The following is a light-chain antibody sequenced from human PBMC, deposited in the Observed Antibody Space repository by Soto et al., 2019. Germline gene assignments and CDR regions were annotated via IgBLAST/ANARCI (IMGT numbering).Light chain of an antibody. CDR3: QQLNSYPLT. CDR2: AAS. V-gene: IGKV1-9*01. CDR1: QSISTY. J-gene: IGKJ4*01. Sequence: DIQMTQSPSSLSASVGDRVTITCRASQSISTYLNWYQYKPGKAPKLLIYAASTLQSGVPSRFSGSGSGTDFTLTISSLQPEDFATYYCQQLNSYPLTFGGGTKVEIK.